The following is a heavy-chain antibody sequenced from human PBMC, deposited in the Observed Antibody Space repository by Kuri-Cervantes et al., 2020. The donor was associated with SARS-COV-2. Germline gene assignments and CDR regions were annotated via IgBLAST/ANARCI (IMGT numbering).Heavy chain of an antibody. D-gene: IGHD3-10*01. CDR2: TYSGGNA. J-gene: IGHJ6*02. V-gene: IGHV3-53*01. Sequence: GESLKISCAVSGFTVSRNYMSWVRQAPGKGLKWVSVTYSGGNAYYADSVKGRFTISTDDSKNTLYLQLNSLRAEDSAVYYCAGGFAMVRSMDVWGQGTTVTVSS. CDR3: AGGFAMVRSMDV. CDR1: GFTVSRNY.